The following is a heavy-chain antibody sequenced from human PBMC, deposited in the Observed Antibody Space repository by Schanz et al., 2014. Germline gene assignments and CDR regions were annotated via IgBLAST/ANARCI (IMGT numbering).Heavy chain of an antibody. V-gene: IGHV4-34*01. D-gene: IGHD1-7*01. CDR3: ATWSGTRLFHN. CDR1: GGSFSGYW. J-gene: IGHJ4*02. CDR2: VNHGGYT. Sequence: QVQLQQWGAGLLKPSETLSLTCAFSGGSFSGYWWTWVRQSPGKGLEWIGEVNHGGYTNYNPSLKGRVTVSVDMSKKHFSLRLIYVTAADTAAYYCATWSGTRLFHNWGQGTLVTVSS.